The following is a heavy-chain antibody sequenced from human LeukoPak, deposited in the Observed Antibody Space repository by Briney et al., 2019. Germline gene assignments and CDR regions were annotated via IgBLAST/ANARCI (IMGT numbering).Heavy chain of an antibody. J-gene: IGHJ6*03. D-gene: IGHD2-2*01. V-gene: IGHV4-61*02. CDR1: GGSISSGSYY. CDR2: IYTSGST. Sequence: SQTLSLTCTVSGGSISSGSYYWSWIRQPAGKGLEWIGRIYTSGSTNYNPSLKSRVTISVDTSKNQFSLKLSSVTAADTAVYYCARVRGCSSTRCPRYYYYYMDVWGKGTTVTVSS. CDR3: ARVRGCSSTRCPRYYYYYMDV.